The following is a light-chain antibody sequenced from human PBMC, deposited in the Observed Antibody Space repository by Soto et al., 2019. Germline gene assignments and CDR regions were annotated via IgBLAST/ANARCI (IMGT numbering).Light chain of an antibody. CDR2: GAS. Sequence: IVVTQAPGSLSFSPGSIGTLYCRASQSVRSDYLAWYQQKPGQAPRLNIYGASTRATGILDRFTGSGSGTDFTLTISRLEPEDFAVYYCQQYGSSPRTFGQGTKVDIK. J-gene: IGKJ1*01. CDR3: QQYGSSPRT. V-gene: IGKV3-20*01. CDR1: QSVRSDY.